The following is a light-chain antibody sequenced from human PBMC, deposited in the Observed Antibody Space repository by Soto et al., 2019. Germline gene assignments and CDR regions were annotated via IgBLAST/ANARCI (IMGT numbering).Light chain of an antibody. V-gene: IGKV3-11*01. CDR2: GAS. J-gene: IGKJ4*01. CDR1: QSVSSN. CDR3: QHRSNWPLT. Sequence: EIVVTQSPATLSVSPGERATLSCRASQSVSSNLAWYQQKPGQAPRLLINGASTRATGIPARFSGSGSGTDFTLTISSLEPEDFAVYYCQHRSNWPLTFGGGTKVDI.